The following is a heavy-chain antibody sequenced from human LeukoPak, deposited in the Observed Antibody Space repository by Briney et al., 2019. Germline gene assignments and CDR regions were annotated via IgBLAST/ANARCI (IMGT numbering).Heavy chain of an antibody. J-gene: IGHJ4*02. V-gene: IGHV4-4*07. CDR2: IYTTEST. Sequence: SETLSLTCTVSGDSISSYYWSWIRQPAGKGLEWIGRIYTTESTNYNPSLKSRVTMSVDTSKNQFSLKLSSVTAADTAVYYCARESLGYCSGGSCPYYFDYWGQGTLVTVSS. CDR1: GDSISSYY. D-gene: IGHD2-15*01. CDR3: ARESLGYCSGGSCPYYFDY.